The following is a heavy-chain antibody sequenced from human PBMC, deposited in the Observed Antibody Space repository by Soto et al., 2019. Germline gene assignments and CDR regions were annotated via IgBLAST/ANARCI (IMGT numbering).Heavy chain of an antibody. CDR1: GGSISSGGYY. Sequence: QVQLQESGPGLVKPSQTLSLTCTVSGGSISSGGYYWSWIRQHQGKGLEWIGYIYYSGSTYYNPSLNSRVTISVDTSKNQCSLKLSAVTAADTAVYYCARALGYCTKGVCSARYAFDIWGQGTMVTVSS. V-gene: IGHV4-31*03. J-gene: IGHJ3*02. CDR2: IYYSGST. CDR3: ARALGYCTKGVCSARYAFDI. D-gene: IGHD2-8*01.